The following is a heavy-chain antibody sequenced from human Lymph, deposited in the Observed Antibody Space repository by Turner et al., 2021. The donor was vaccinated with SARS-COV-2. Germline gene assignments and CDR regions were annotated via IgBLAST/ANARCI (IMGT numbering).Heavy chain of an antibody. Sequence: QLPLPESGPGPVKPSETRSLTCTVSGRSISVSSYYWGWIRQPPGKGLEWIGGIYYSGSTYYNPSLRSRVTISVDTSKNHFSLKLSSVTAADTAVYYCARVSLIVVVVAATSYDAFDIWGQGTMVTVSS. J-gene: IGHJ3*02. CDR1: GRSISVSSYY. CDR3: ARVSLIVVVVAATSYDAFDI. D-gene: IGHD2-15*01. V-gene: IGHV4-39*02. CDR2: IYYSGST.